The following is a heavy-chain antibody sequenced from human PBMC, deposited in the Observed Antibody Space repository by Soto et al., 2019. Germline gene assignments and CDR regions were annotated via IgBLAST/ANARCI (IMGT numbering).Heavy chain of an antibody. D-gene: IGHD3-22*01. CDR2: ISAYNGNT. V-gene: IGHV1-18*04. J-gene: IGHJ4*02. Sequence: ASVNVSCKSSGYTFTSYCISWVRQAPGQGLEWMGWISAYNGNTNYAQKLQGRVTMTTDTSTSTAYMELRSLRSDDTAVYYCARDGYDSSGYYVDGFDYWGQGTLVTVSS. CDR1: GYTFTSYC. CDR3: ARDGYDSSGYYVDGFDY.